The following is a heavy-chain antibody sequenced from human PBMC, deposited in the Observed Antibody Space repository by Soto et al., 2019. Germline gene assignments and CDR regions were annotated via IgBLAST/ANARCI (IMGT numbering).Heavy chain of an antibody. CDR1: GFTFSHAW. V-gene: IGHV3-15*01. Sequence: PGGSLRLSCAASGFTFSHAWMSWVRQAPGKGLEWVGRIKSKTDGETKDYGAPVRGRFTISRDDSKDTLYLQMNSLRIEDTAVYYCCVVKRRDQYSTSGCWFDPWGPGTLVTVSS. CDR2: IKSKTDGETK. CDR3: CVVKRRDQYSTSGCWFDP. J-gene: IGHJ5*02. D-gene: IGHD2-15*01.